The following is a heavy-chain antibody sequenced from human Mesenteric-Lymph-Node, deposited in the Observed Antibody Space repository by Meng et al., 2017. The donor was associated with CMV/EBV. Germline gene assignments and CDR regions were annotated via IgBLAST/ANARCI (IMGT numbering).Heavy chain of an antibody. CDR2: IYDSGRT. CDR3: ARGTNYFDS. V-gene: IGHV4-31*11. D-gene: IGHD1/OR15-1a*01. Sequence: LTCGVSGGSINSGSYFWSWIRQHPGKGLEWIGYIYDSGRTFYNPSLKSRVTMSVDTSKIQFSLKLSSVTAADTAVYYCARGTNYFDSWGQGTLVTVSS. J-gene: IGHJ4*02. CDR1: GGSINSGSYF.